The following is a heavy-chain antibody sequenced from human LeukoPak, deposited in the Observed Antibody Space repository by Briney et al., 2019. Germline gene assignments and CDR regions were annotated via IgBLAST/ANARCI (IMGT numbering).Heavy chain of an antibody. CDR2: MNPNSGNT. CDR3: ARGTYYYGSGSYYNSYGMDV. D-gene: IGHD3-10*01. J-gene: IGHJ6*02. V-gene: IGHV1-8*02. Sequence: ASVKVSCKASGYTFTAYYMHWVRRAPGQGLEWMGWMNPNSGNTGYAQKFQGRVTMTRNTSISTAYMELSSLRSEDTAVYYCARGTYYYGSGSYYNSYGMDVWGQGTTVTVSS. CDR1: GYTFTAYY.